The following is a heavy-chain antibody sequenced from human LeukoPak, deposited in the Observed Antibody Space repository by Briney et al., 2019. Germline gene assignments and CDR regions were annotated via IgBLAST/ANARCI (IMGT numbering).Heavy chain of an antibody. CDR1: GYTFTSYG. CDR3: ARAFTIFGVVIMFDY. D-gene: IGHD3-3*01. Sequence: GASVKVSCKASGYTFTSYGISWVRQAPGQGLEWMGWISAYNGNTNYAQKLQGRVTMTTDTSTSTVYMELSSLRSEDTAVYYCARAFTIFGVVIMFDYWGQGTLVTVSS. J-gene: IGHJ4*02. V-gene: IGHV1-18*01. CDR2: ISAYNGNT.